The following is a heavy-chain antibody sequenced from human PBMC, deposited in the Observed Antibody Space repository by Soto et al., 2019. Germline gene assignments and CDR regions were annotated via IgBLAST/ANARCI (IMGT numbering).Heavy chain of an antibody. CDR1: GFTFSSYW. CDR2: IKQDGSEK. J-gene: IGHJ4*02. CDR3: ARGGLDLELDYYFDY. D-gene: IGHD2-2*03. V-gene: IGHV3-7*05. Sequence: GGSLRLSCAASGFTFSSYWMSWVRQAPGKGLEWVANIKQDGSEKYYVDSVKGRFTISRDNAKNSLYLQMNSLRAEDTAVYYCARGGLDLELDYYFDYWGQGTLVTVSS.